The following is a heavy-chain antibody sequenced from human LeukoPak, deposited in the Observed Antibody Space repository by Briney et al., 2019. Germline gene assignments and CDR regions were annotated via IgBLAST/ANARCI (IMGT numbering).Heavy chain of an antibody. D-gene: IGHD3-22*01. CDR3: ARHITIYDSSGYYHSPFDY. CDR2: IYYSGST. V-gene: IGHV4-59*08. J-gene: IGHJ4*02. Sequence: SETLSLTCTVSGGSISSYYWSWIRQPPGKGLEWIGYIYYSGSTNYNPSLKSRVNISVDTSKNQFSLKLSSVTAADTAVYYCARHITIYDSSGYYHSPFDYWGQGTLVTVSS. CDR1: GGSISSYY.